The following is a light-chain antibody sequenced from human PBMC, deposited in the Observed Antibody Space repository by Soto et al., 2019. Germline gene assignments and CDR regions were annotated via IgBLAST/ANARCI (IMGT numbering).Light chain of an antibody. V-gene: IGLV2-11*01. J-gene: IGLJ1*01. CDR1: SSDVGGYNY. CDR2: DVS. CDR3: CSYAGSYKKV. Sequence: QSALTQPRSVSGSPGQSVTISCTGTSSDVGGYNYVSWYQQHPGKAPELMIYDVSKRPSGVPDRFSGSKSGNTASLTISGLQAEDEADYYCCSYAGSYKKVFGTGTKVTVL.